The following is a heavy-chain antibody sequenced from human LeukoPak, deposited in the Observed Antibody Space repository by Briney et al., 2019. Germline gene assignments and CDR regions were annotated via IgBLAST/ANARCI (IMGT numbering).Heavy chain of an antibody. V-gene: IGHV4-39*01. CDR3: ARNGDYYGSGSYSDY. D-gene: IGHD3-10*01. Sequence: SETLSLTCTVSGGSISSSSYYWAWIRQPRGKGLEWIGSIYYSGTTYYNPSLKSRVTISVDTSKNQFSLKLNSVTAVGTAVYYWARNGDYYGSGSYSDYSGQGTLVTVSS. CDR1: GGSISSSSYY. J-gene: IGHJ4*02. CDR2: IYYSGTT.